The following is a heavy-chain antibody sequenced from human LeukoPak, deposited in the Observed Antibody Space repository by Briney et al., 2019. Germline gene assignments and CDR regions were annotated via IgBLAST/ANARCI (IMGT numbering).Heavy chain of an antibody. V-gene: IGHV3-30*02. CDR1: GFTFSSYG. CDR2: IRYEGSNK. Sequence: GGSLRLSCAASGFTFSSYGMHWVRQAPGEGLEWVAFIRYEGSNKYYADSVKGRFTISRDNSKNTLYLQMNSLRAEDTAVYYCAKDQGYYDFWSGQPRGYFDYWGQGTLVTASS. D-gene: IGHD3-3*01. J-gene: IGHJ4*02. CDR3: AKDQGYYDFWSGQPRGYFDY.